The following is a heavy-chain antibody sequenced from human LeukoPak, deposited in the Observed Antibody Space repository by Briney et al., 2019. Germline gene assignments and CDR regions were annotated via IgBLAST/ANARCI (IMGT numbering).Heavy chain of an antibody. V-gene: IGHV3-74*01. J-gene: IGHJ4*02. CDR2: INSDGSST. CDR1: GFTFNSYW. CDR3: ARDNSGNSAFFDC. Sequence: GVSLTLSCAASGFTFNSYWMHWLPPAPGQGLVWVSRINSDGSSTSHTVPVRGRFTISRDNAKNTLYLQMNSLRDEDTAVYYCARDNSGNSAFFDCWGQGTLVTVSS. D-gene: IGHD4-23*01.